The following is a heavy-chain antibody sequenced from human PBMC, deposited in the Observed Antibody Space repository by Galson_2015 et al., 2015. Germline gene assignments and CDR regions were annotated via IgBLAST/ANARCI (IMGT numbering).Heavy chain of an antibody. CDR3: ARGGIVVPAAPDFDY. J-gene: IGHJ4*02. V-gene: IGHV5-10-1*01. D-gene: IGHD2-2*01. CDR1: GYSFTSYW. Sequence: QSGAEVKKPGESLRISCKGSGYSFTSYWISWVRQMPGKGLEWMGRIDPSDSYTNYSPSFQGHVTISADKSISTAYLQWSSLKASYTAMYYCARGGIVVPAAPDFDYWGQGTLVTVSS. CDR2: IDPSDSYT.